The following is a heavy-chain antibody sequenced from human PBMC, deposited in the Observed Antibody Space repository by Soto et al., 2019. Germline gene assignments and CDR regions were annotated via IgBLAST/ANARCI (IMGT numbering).Heavy chain of an antibody. CDR2: FIAMLGTP. J-gene: IGHJ4*02. Sequence: GASVKVSCKASGGTFGSQGIAWVRQAPGQGLEWMGGFIAMLGTPTYAKKVQGRATISADESLTSSYLELRSLRSEDTGVYFCARGAMANFDYWRQRTVVTVPS. V-gene: IGHV1-69*13. CDR1: GGTFGSQG. CDR3: ARGAMANFDY. D-gene: IGHD5-18*01.